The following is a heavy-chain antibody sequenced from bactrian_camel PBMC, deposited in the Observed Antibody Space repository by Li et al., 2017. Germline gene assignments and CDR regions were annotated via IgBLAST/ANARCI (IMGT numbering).Heavy chain of an antibody. V-gene: IGHV3S55*01. CDR1: GLTIGSQC. CDR2: IFTDGSS. CDR3: MAVSGY. J-gene: IGHJ6*01. Sequence: VQLVESGGGSVQAGGSLRLSCAASGLTIGSQCMGWYRQAPRKERELVSSIFTDGSSAYADSVEGRFTISKDNAKKTLYLQMNNLKPEDTAVYYCMAVSGYWGQGTQVTVS. D-gene: IGHD7*01.